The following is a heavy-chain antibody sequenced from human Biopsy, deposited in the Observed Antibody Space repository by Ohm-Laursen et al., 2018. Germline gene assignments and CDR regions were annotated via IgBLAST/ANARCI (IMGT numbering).Heavy chain of an antibody. Sequence: GASVKVSCKASGYTFITYGISWVRQAPGQGLEWMGWFSAYNGHTKFARKFQDRVTMTTDTSTTTAYMDLRSLRSDDTAVYYCARDPHGEGRDYGSYFDYWGQGTLVTVSS. J-gene: IGHJ4*02. D-gene: IGHD4-17*01. V-gene: IGHV1-18*01. CDR2: FSAYNGHT. CDR1: GYTFITYG. CDR3: ARDPHGEGRDYGSYFDY.